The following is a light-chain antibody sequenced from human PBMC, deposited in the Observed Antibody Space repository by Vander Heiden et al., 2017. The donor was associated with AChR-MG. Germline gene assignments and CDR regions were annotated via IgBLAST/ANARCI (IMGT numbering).Light chain of an antibody. CDR2: EVS. CDR3: CSYAGSSTYV. Sequence: QSALPQPASVSGSPGQSITIPCTGTSSDFGSYNLVSWYQQHPSKAPKLMIYEVSKRPSGVSNRFSGSKSGNTASLTISGLQAEDEADYYCCSYAGSSTYVFGTGTKFTVL. J-gene: IGLJ1*01. V-gene: IGLV2-23*02. CDR1: SSDFGSYNL.